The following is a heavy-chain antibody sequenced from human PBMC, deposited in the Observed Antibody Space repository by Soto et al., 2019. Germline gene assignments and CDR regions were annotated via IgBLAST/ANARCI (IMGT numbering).Heavy chain of an antibody. Sequence: ELQLVESGGGLVQRGGSLRLSCAASGFTISNYWMSWVRQAPGKGLEWVANIKQDGSEKYYVDSVKGRFTISRDNAKNSLYLQMNSLRAEDTAVYYCARRCSGSSCYWGQGTLVTVSS. D-gene: IGHD2-15*01. J-gene: IGHJ4*02. CDR2: IKQDGSEK. CDR3: ARRCSGSSCY. V-gene: IGHV3-7*01. CDR1: GFTISNYW.